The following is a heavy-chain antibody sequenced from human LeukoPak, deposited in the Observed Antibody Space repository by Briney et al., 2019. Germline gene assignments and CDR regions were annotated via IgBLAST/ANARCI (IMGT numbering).Heavy chain of an antibody. D-gene: IGHD3-22*01. CDR2: IYYSGST. J-gene: IGHJ4*02. CDR3: ARGGGSGYPFDY. CDR1: GGSISSYY. Sequence: PSETLSLTCTVSGGSISSYYWSWIRQPPGKGLEWIGYIYYSGSTNYNPSLKSRVTISVDTSKNQFSLKLSSVTAADTAVYYCARGGGSGYPFDYWGQGTLVIVSS. V-gene: IGHV4-59*01.